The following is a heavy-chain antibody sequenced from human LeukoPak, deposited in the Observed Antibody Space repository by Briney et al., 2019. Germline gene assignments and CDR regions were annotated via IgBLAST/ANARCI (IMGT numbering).Heavy chain of an antibody. CDR3: ARGNRYDYVWGSYRYPMDV. V-gene: IGHV3-13*01. CDR2: IGTAGDT. J-gene: IGHJ6*02. D-gene: IGHD3-16*02. Sequence: PGGSLRLSCAASGFTFSSYDMHWVRQATGKGLGWVSAIGTAGDTYYPGSVKGRFTISRENAKNSLYLQMNSLRAGDTAVYYCARGNRYDYVWGSYRYPMDVWGQGTTVTVSS. CDR1: GFTFSSYD.